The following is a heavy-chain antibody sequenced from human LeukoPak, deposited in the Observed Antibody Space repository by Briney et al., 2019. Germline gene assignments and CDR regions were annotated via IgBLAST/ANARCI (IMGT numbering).Heavy chain of an antibody. Sequence: SETLSLTCTVSGGSXXSXXWSWIRQPXXXXXXXXXXXXXXXXTNYNPSLKSRVTISVDTSKNQFSLKLSSVTAADTAVYYCARDHFWSGYYIPLRDHGMDVWGQGTTVTVPS. CDR2: XXXXXXT. D-gene: IGHD3-3*02. V-gene: IGHV4-59*01. J-gene: IGHJ6*02. CDR1: GGSXXSXX. CDR3: ARDHFWSGYYIPLRDHGMDV.